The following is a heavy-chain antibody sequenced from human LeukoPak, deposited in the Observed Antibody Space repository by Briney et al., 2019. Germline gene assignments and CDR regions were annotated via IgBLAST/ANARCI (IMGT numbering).Heavy chain of an antibody. CDR3: AMRSTEMATFRTYYYYGMDV. CDR1: GYTLTELS. V-gene: IGHV1-46*01. D-gene: IGHD5-24*01. Sequence: ASVKVSCKVSGYTLTELSMHWVRQAPGQGLEWMGIINPSGGSTSYAQKFQGRVTMTRDTSTSTVYMELSSLRSEDTAVYYCAMRSTEMATFRTYYYYGMDVWGQGTTVTVSS. CDR2: INPSGGST. J-gene: IGHJ6*02.